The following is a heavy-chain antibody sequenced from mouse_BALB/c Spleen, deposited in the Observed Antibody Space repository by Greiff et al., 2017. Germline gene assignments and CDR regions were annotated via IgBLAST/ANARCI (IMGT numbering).Heavy chain of an antibody. D-gene: IGHD2-1*01. CDR1: GFSLTSYG. V-gene: IGHV2-4-1*01. Sequence: VKLMESGPGLVQPSQSLSITCTVSGFSLTSYGVHWVRQSPGKGLEWLGVIWSGGSTDYNAAFISRLSISKDNSKSQVFFKMNSLQADDTAIYYCATYGNYVYYAMDYWGQGTSVTVSS. CDR2: IWSGGST. CDR3: ATYGNYVYYAMDY. J-gene: IGHJ4*01.